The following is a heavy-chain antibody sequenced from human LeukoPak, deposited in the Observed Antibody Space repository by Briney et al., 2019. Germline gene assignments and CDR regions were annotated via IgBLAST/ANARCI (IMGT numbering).Heavy chain of an antibody. D-gene: IGHD6-19*01. CDR3: ARGTYSSAWYAY. CDR2: IHYSGST. Sequence: PSETLSLTCTVSGGFISSYYWSWIRQPPGKGLEWIGYIHYSGSTSYNPSLKSRVTISVDTSKNQFSLKLSSLTAADTAVYYCARGTYSSAWYAYWGQGTLVTVSS. J-gene: IGHJ4*02. CDR1: GGFISSYY. V-gene: IGHV4-59*01.